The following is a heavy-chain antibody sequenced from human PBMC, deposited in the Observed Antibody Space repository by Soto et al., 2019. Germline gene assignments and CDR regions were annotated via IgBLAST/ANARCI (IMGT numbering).Heavy chain of an antibody. CDR3: AREFCSGGNCYTYYFDP. V-gene: IGHV3-74*01. D-gene: IGHD2-15*01. CDR1: GLTFNRYW. CDR2: INTDGSNT. J-gene: IGHJ5*02. Sequence: GGSLRLSCAASGLTFNRYWMHWVRHAPGKGLVWVSHINTDGSNTNYADSVKGRFTISRDNAKSTLFLQMNSLRDEDTAVYYCAREFCSGGNCYTYYFDPWGQGIPVTSPQ.